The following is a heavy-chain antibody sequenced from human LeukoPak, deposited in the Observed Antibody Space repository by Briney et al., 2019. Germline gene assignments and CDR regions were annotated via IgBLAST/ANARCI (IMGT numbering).Heavy chain of an antibody. Sequence: SETLSLTCTVSGGSISSHYWSWIRQPPGKGLEWIGYVYYTGSTNYNPSLKSRVTISVETSKNQISLKLSSVPAADTAVYFCARKRRDHYDSRGYLGSFDDWGQGTLVTVSS. CDR3: ARKRRDHYDSRGYLGSFDD. V-gene: IGHV4-59*11. J-gene: IGHJ4*02. CDR2: VYYTGST. CDR1: GGSISSHY. D-gene: IGHD3-22*01.